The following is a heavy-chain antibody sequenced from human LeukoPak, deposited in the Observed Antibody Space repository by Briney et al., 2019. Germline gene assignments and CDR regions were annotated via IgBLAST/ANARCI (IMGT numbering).Heavy chain of an antibody. Sequence: GGSLRLSCAATGLSFSSFAMSWVRQGPARGLEWVSSIRGNGETFNADSVKGRFTLYSDSSTNTVYFQLNNLRVEDTAIYYCARASWVSSTDAVRWGQGTLVTVSS. CDR3: ARASWVSSTDAVR. CDR2: IRGNGET. V-gene: IGHV3-23*01. CDR1: GLSFSSFA. D-gene: IGHD3-16*01. J-gene: IGHJ4*02.